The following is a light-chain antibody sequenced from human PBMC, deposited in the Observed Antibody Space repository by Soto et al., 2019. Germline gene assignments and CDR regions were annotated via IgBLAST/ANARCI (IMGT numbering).Light chain of an antibody. CDR1: QSVITN. CDR3: QQYNKWPRT. Sequence: EMVMTQSPATLSVSPGERATLSCRASQSVITNLAWYQQKPGQAPGLLIYCASTRAAISPARFSGSGSGTEFTLTISSLQSEDFAVYYCQQYNKWPRTFGQGTKVEIK. J-gene: IGKJ1*01. V-gene: IGKV3-15*01. CDR2: CAS.